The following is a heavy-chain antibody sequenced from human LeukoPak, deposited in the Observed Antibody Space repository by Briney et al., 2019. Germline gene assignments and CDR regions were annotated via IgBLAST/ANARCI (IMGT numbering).Heavy chain of an antibody. J-gene: IGHJ4*02. V-gene: IGHV3-30-3*01. CDR3: ARDLVVSCSSTSCSVAPSDF. CDR2: ISNAGSKK. Sequence: PGRSLRPSCAPSGFTFSSYVMHSVRQAPGKGLESVAVISNAGSKKYYAESVKGRFTISRDNSKNTLYLQMNRLRAEDTAVYYCARDLVVSCSSTSCSVAPSDFWGQGTLVTVSS. D-gene: IGHD2-2*01. CDR1: GFTFSSYV.